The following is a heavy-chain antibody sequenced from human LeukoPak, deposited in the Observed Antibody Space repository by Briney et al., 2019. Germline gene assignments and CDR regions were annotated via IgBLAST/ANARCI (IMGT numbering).Heavy chain of an antibody. Sequence: SETLSLTCTVSGGSISSGSYYWSWIRQPAGKGLEWIGRIYTSGSTNYNPSLKSRVTISVDPSNNQFSLKLSSVTAADTAVYYCAREVGGSIFGVVTNWFDPWGQGTLVTVSS. J-gene: IGHJ5*02. V-gene: IGHV4-61*02. CDR1: GGSISSGSYY. D-gene: IGHD3-3*01. CDR2: IYTSGST. CDR3: AREVGGSIFGVVTNWFDP.